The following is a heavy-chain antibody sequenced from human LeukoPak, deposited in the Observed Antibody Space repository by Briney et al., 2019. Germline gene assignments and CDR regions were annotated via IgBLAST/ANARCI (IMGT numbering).Heavy chain of an antibody. V-gene: IGHV5-10-1*01. Sequence: GESLKISCKGSGYSFTSYWISWVRRMPGKGLEWMGRIDPSDSYTNYSPSFQGHVTISADKSISTAYLQWSSLKASDTAMYYCASQLYSSGWVDYWGQGTLVTVSS. J-gene: IGHJ4*02. D-gene: IGHD6-19*01. CDR2: IDPSDSYT. CDR3: ASQLYSSGWVDY. CDR1: GYSFTSYW.